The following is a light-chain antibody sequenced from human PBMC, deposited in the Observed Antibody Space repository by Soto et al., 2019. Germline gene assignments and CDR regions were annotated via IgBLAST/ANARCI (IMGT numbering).Light chain of an antibody. J-gene: IGLJ2*01. CDR2: SNN. CDR3: AAWDDSVKGVV. V-gene: IGLV1-44*01. Sequence: QSVLTQPPSASGTPGQRVTISCSGSSSNIGSNTVNWYQQLPGTAPKLLICSNNQRPSGVPDRFSGSKSGTSASLAISGLQSEDEADYYCAAWDDSVKGVVFGGGTKRTVL. CDR1: SSNIGSNT.